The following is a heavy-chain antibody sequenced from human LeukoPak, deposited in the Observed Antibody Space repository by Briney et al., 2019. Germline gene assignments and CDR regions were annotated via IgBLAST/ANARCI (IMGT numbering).Heavy chain of an antibody. CDR2: ISGSGGST. V-gene: IGHV3-23*01. CDR3: AKEGYYDSSGYYARDAFDI. CDR1: GFTFSSYA. J-gene: IGHJ3*02. Sequence: GASLRLSCAASGFTFSSYAMSWVRQAPGKGLVWVSAISGSGGSTYYADSVKGRFTISRDNSKNTLYLQMNSLRAEDTAVYYCAKEGYYDSSGYYARDAFDIWGQGTMVTVSS. D-gene: IGHD3-22*01.